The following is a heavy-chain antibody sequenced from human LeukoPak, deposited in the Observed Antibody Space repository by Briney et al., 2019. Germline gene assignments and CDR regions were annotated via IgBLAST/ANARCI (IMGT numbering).Heavy chain of an antibody. CDR1: GFTVSSNY. CDR2: IYSGGST. D-gene: IGHD6-19*01. V-gene: IGHV3-53*01. CDR3: ARGSYSSGWFLPNDY. J-gene: IGHJ4*02. Sequence: GGSLRLSCAASGFTVSSNYMSWVRQAPGKGLEWVSAIYSGGSTYYADSVKGRFTISRDNSKNTVYLQMNSLRAEDTAVYYCARGSYSSGWFLPNDYWGQGALVTVSS.